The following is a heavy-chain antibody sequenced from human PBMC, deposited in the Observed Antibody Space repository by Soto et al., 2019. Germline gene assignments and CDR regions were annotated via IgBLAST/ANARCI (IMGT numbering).Heavy chain of an antibody. V-gene: IGHV1-69*01. D-gene: IGHD2-2*01. Sequence: QVQLVQSGAEVKKPGSSVKVSCKASGGTFSSYAISWVRQAPGQGLEWMGGIIPIFGTANYAQKFQGRVTITADESTSTAYMELSSLRSEDTAVYYCARAQTDNIVVVPAAMPVRYYYYGMDVWGQGTTVTVSS. J-gene: IGHJ6*02. CDR2: IIPIFGTA. CDR3: ARAQTDNIVVVPAAMPVRYYYYGMDV. CDR1: GGTFSSYA.